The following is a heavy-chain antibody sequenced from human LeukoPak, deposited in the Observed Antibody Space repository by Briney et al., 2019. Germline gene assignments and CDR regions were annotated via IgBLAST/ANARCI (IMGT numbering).Heavy chain of an antibody. V-gene: IGHV4-34*01. CDR2: INHSGST. CDR1: GGSFSGYY. J-gene: IGHJ4*02. D-gene: IGHD4-17*01. Sequence: SETLSLTCAVYGGSFSGYYWSWIRQPPGKGLEWIGEINHSGSTNYNPSLKSRVTISVDTSKNQFSLKLSSVTAADTAVYYCATDYGVSSFDYWGQGTLLTVSS. CDR3: ATDYGVSSFDY.